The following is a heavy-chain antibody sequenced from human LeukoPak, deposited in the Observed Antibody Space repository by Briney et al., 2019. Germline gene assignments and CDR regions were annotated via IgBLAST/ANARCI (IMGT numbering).Heavy chain of an antibody. D-gene: IGHD3-16*01. J-gene: IGHJ4*02. Sequence: PSETLSLTCTVSGGSINNLFWTWIRQPPGKGLDWIGYFSYSGGTTYNPSLKSRVTISIDTSKNQFSLNQNSVTAADTAVYYCAREGPLGKYYDYWGPGTLVTVSS. CDR3: AREGPLGKYYDY. CDR1: GGSINNLF. V-gene: IGHV4-59*01. CDR2: FSYSGGT.